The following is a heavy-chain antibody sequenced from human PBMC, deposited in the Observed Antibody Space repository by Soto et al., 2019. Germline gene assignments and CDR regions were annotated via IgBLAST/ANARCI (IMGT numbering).Heavy chain of an antibody. Sequence: QVQLVQSGAEVKKPGASVKVSCKATGDTFTSDDINWVRQATGQGLEWMGWMNPNSGNTGYAQKFQGRVTMTRNTSISTAYMELSSLRSEDTAVYYCARERVTMVRGVIITRWFDPWGQGTLVTVSS. CDR1: GDTFTSDD. V-gene: IGHV1-8*01. CDR3: ARERVTMVRGVIITRWFDP. CDR2: MNPNSGNT. D-gene: IGHD3-10*01. J-gene: IGHJ5*02.